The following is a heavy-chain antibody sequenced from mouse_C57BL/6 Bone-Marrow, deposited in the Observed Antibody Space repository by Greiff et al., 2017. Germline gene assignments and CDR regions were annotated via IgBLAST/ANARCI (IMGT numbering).Heavy chain of an antibody. CDR1: GYTFTSYG. V-gene: IGHV1-81*01. CDR3: ARWALFITMDY. CDR2: ISPRCGNT. D-gene: IGHD1-1*01. J-gene: IGHJ4*01. Sequence: VQLQQSGAELARPGASVKLSCTASGYTFTSYGISWVTQRTGQGLAWIGEISPRCGNTYYNEKFTGKATLTADNSSSTAYMELRSLTSEDSAVYFCARWALFITMDYWGKGTSVTVSS.